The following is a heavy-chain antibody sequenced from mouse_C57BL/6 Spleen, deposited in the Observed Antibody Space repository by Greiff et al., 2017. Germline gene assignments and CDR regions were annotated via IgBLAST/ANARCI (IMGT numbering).Heavy chain of an antibody. CDR3: ARDYGGRDAIDD. CDR1: GYTFTSYW. V-gene: IGHV1-64*01. J-gene: IGHJ4*01. Sequence: VQLQQPGAELVKPGASVKLSCKASGYTFTSYWMHWVKQRPGQGLEWIGMIHPNSGSTNYNEKFKSKATLTADTSSSTVYMQLSSLTSEDSAFYYCARDYGGRDAIDDWGPGTSVTVSS. CDR2: IHPNSGST. D-gene: IGHD1-1*01.